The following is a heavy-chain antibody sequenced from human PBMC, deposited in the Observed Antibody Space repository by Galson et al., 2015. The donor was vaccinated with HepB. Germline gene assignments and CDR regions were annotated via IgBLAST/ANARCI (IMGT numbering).Heavy chain of an antibody. CDR3: AREGSSSYYFDY. D-gene: IGHD6-6*01. CDR2: IIPIFGTA. V-gene: IGHV1-69*13. Sequence: SVKVSCKASGGTFSSYAISWVRQAPGQGLEWMGGIIPIFGTANYAQKFQGRVTITADESTSTAYMELSSLRSEDTAVYYCAREGSSSYYFDYWGQGALVTVSS. J-gene: IGHJ4*02. CDR1: GGTFSSYA.